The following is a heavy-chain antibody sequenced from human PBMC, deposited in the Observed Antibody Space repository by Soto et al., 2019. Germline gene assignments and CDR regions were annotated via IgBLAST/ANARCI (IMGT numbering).Heavy chain of an antibody. D-gene: IGHD2-21*01. CDR1: GFDFSGSE. Sequence: CTASGFDFSGSEMNWFRQAPGKGLEWVAYITGSGGAMFHADSVKGRFSISRDNAKNSLFLEMNNLTADDAGVYYCAKVAPFILGSPFWGQGTLVTVSS. V-gene: IGHV3-48*03. J-gene: IGHJ4*02. CDR3: AKVAPFILGSPF. CDR2: ITGSGGAM.